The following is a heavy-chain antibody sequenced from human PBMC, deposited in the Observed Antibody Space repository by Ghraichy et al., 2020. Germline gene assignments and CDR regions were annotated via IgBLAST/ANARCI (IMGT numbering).Heavy chain of an antibody. CDR1: GGSISSYY. V-gene: IGHV4-59*08. CDR3: ARLIVVVPAAIHNWFDP. J-gene: IGHJ5*02. CDR2: IYYSGST. Sequence: SETLSLTCTVSGGSISSYYWSWIRQPPGKGLEWIGYIYYSGSTNYNPSLKSRVTISVDTSKNQFSLKLSSVTAADTAVYYCARLIVVVPAAIHNWFDPWGQGTLVTVSS. D-gene: IGHD2-2*02.